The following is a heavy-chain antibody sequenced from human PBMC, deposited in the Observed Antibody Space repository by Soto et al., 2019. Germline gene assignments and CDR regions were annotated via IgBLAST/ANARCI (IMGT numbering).Heavy chain of an antibody. V-gene: IGHV1-3*01. D-gene: IGHD5-12*01. J-gene: IGHJ4*02. CDR2: ITADYGNT. CDR1: VYTFTNYA. CDR3: ATSGYTSRLDS. Sequence: ASVKLACKASVYTFTNYAMHWGRQAHGQRLEWMGWITADYGNTKYSQKFQGRVTITRDTSASTAYMELSSLRSEDTAVYYCATSGYTSRLDSWGKGTLVTVSS.